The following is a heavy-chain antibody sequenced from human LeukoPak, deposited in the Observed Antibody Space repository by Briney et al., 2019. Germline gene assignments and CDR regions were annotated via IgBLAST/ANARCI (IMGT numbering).Heavy chain of an antibody. V-gene: IGHV3-13*01. D-gene: IGHD3-3*01. CDR1: GFTFSSYD. J-gene: IGHJ3*02. Sequence: GGSLRLSCAASGFTFSSYDMHWVRQATGKGLEWVSAIGTAGDTYYPGSVKGRFTISRENAKNSLYLQMNSLRAGDTAVYYCARATYYDFWSGAFDIWGQGTMVTVSS. CDR3: ARATYYDFWSGAFDI. CDR2: IGTAGDT.